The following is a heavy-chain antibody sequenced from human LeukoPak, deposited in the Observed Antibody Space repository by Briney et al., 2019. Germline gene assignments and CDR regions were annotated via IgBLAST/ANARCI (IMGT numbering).Heavy chain of an antibody. Sequence: SETLSLTCAVYGGSFSGYYWSWIRQPPGKGLEWIGEINHSGSTNYNPSLKSRVTISVDTSKNQFSLKLSSVTAADTAVYYCARLQVRNFAHRTYKGYMDVWGKGTTVTISS. D-gene: IGHD3-9*01. V-gene: IGHV4-34*01. J-gene: IGHJ6*03. CDR2: INHSGST. CDR1: GGSFSGYY. CDR3: ARLQVRNFAHRTYKGYMDV.